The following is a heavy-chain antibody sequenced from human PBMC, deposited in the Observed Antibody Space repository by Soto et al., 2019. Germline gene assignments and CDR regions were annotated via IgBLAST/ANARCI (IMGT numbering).Heavy chain of an antibody. J-gene: IGHJ5*02. V-gene: IGHV1-18*01. CDR2: ISTYNGNT. CDR3: MRGDVGWLDDLRQGELDP. D-gene: IGHD6-19*01. Sequence: QVHMVQSGAEVKKPGASVKVACKASGYSFTSYGVSWVRQAPGQGLEWMGWISTYNGNTNYAQKFQDRVKMTADTSTRTGYMELGSLRSDDTAIYYCMRGDVGWLDDLRQGELDPWGQGTLVTVSA. CDR1: GYSFTSYG.